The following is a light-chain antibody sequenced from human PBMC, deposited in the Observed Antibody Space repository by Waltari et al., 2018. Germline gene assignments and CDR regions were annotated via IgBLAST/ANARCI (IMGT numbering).Light chain of an antibody. CDR2: EVN. Sequence: QSALTQPASVSGSPGQSIPISCTGTSRDVGTYDLVSWYRQHPGKAPKLIIYEVNKRPSGVSNRFSGSKSGNTASLTISGLQAEDEADYYCCSYAGRTWVFGGGTKLTVL. CDR3: CSYAGRTWV. CDR1: SRDVGTYDL. J-gene: IGLJ3*02. V-gene: IGLV2-23*02.